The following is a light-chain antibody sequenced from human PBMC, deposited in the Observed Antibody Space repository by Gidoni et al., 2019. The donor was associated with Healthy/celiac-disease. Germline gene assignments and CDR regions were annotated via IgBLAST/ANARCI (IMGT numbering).Light chain of an antibody. J-gene: IGKJ4*01. Sequence: DIQMTQSPSTLSASVGDRVTIPCRASQSISSWLAWYQQKPGKAPKLLIYDASSFESGFPSRFSGSVSGTEFTLTISSLQPDDFATYYCQQYNSYPTCGGGTKVEIK. CDR3: QQYNSYPT. V-gene: IGKV1-5*01. CDR2: DAS. CDR1: QSISSW.